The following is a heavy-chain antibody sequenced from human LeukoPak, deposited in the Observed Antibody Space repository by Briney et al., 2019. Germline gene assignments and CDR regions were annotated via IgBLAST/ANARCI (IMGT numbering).Heavy chain of an antibody. J-gene: IGHJ1*01. CDR3: AKANTGGGSNNLGYFHH. V-gene: IGHV3-30*02. CDR2: MRNDGSNK. CDR1: GFTFSTYG. Sequence: GGSLRLSCAASGFTFSTYGMHWVCQAPGKGLEWVAFMRNDGSNKYYADSVRGRFTISRDNSKNTLYLQMNSLRAEDTAVYYCAKANTGGGSNNLGYFHHWGQGTLVTVSS. D-gene: IGHD3-16*01.